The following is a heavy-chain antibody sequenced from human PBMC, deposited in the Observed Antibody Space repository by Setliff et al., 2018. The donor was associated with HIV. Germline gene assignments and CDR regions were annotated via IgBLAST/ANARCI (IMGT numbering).Heavy chain of an antibody. V-gene: IGHV4-59*08. CDR1: GGSISSYY. J-gene: IGHJ6*03. Sequence: SETLSLTCTVYGGSISSYYWSWTRQPPGKGLEWIGYIYYSGSTNYNPSLKSRVTISVDTSKNQFSLKLSSVTAADTAVYYCARHKASYSSGWRVPAKNYYYYMDVWGKGTTVTVSS. D-gene: IGHD6-19*01. CDR3: ARHKASYSSGWRVPAKNYYYYMDV. CDR2: IYYSGST.